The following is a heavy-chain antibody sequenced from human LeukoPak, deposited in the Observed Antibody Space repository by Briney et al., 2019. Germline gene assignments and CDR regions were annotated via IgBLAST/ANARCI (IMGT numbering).Heavy chain of an antibody. J-gene: IGHJ3*02. CDR3: ARDYGDIVATDAFDI. CDR1: GGSISSYY. CDR2: IYTSGST. V-gene: IGHV4-4*07. Sequence: SETLSLTCTVSGGSISSYYWSWIRQPAGKGLEWIGRIYTSGSTNYSPSLKSRVTMSVDTSKNQFSLKLSSVTAADTAVYYCARDYGDIVATDAFDIWGQGTMVTVSS. D-gene: IGHD5-12*01.